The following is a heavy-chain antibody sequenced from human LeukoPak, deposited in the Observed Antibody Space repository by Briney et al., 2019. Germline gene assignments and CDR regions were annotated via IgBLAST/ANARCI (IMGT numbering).Heavy chain of an antibody. D-gene: IGHD1-26*01. CDR1: GFTFSSYA. CDR3: AKAKSGSYSPFDF. J-gene: IGHJ4*02. Sequence: GGSLSLSCAASGFTFSSYAMSWVRHAPGKGLEWVSAISGSGGSTYYADSVKGWFTISRDNFKNTLYLQMNSLRAEDTAVYYCAKAKSGSYSPFDFWGQGTLVTVSS. CDR2: ISGSGGST. V-gene: IGHV3-23*01.